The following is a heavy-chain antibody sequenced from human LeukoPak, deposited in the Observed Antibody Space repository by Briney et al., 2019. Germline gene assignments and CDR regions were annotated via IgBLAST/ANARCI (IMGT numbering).Heavy chain of an antibody. Sequence: GGSLRLSCAASGFTFSSYGMHWVRQAPGKGLEWVSSISSSSSYIYYADSVKGRFTISRDNAKNSLYLQMNSLRAEDTAVYYCARDAGDFWSGYYYYYYMDVWGKGTTVTVSS. D-gene: IGHD3-3*01. V-gene: IGHV3-21*01. CDR2: ISSSSSYI. CDR3: ARDAGDFWSGYYYYYYMDV. CDR1: GFTFSSYG. J-gene: IGHJ6*03.